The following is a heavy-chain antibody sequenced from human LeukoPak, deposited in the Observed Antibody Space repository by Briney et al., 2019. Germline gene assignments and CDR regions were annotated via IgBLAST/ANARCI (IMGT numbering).Heavy chain of an antibody. D-gene: IGHD4-17*01. CDR3: ARGDYGDLNFDY. CDR1: GGSISSYY. J-gene: IGHJ4*02. CDR2: IYYSGST. Sequence: SETLSLTCTVSGGSISSYYWSWIRQPPGKGLEWIGYIYYSGSTNYNPSLKSRVTISVDTSKNQFSLKLSSVTAADTAVYYCARGDYGDLNFDYWGQGTLVTVSS. V-gene: IGHV4-59*08.